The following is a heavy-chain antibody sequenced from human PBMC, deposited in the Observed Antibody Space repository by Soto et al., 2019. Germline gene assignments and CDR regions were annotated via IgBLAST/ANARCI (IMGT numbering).Heavy chain of an antibody. D-gene: IGHD2-15*01. Sequence: GGSLRLSCAASGFTFSSYGMHWVRQAPGKGLEWVAVISYDGSNKYYADSVKGRFTISRDNSKNTLYLQMNSLRAEDTAVYYCAKESVAPIGPFDYWGQGIQVTVSS. J-gene: IGHJ4*02. V-gene: IGHV3-30*18. CDR3: AKESVAPIGPFDY. CDR2: ISYDGSNK. CDR1: GFTFSSYG.